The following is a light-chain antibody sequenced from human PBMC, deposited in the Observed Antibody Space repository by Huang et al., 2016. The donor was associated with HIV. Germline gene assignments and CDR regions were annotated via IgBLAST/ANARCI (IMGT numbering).Light chain of an antibody. Sequence: IQLTQSPSSLSASVGDRVIITCRASQGISTSLAWYQQKPGKAPKLLIYGAFTLQGGVPSRFSGSGSGTDFTLTISSLQPEDFATYYCQQVNSFPNTFGLGTKLDIK. V-gene: IGKV1-9*01. CDR1: QGISTS. CDR3: QQVNSFPNT. CDR2: GAF. J-gene: IGKJ2*01.